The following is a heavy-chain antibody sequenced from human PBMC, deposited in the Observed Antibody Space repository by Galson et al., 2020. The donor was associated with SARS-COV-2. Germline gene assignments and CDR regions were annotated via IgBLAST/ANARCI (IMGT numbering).Heavy chain of an antibody. CDR3: AKRGEVGSHIAAGYYYYMDV. CDR1: GFTFSNYG. CDR2: IRYDGSDK. D-gene: IGHD6-25*01. Sequence: GGSLRLSCAASGFTFSNYGMHWVRQAPGKGLEWVAFIRYDGSDKYYADSVKGRFTISRDNSKNTLYLQMNSLRAEDTAVYYCAKRGEVGSHIAAGYYYYMDVWGKGTTVTISS. V-gene: IGHV3-30*02. J-gene: IGHJ6*03.